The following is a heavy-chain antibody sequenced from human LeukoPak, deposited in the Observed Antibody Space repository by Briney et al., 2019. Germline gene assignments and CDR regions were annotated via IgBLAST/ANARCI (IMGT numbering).Heavy chain of an antibody. J-gene: IGHJ3*02. CDR3: AIFRRDYYDSCGHPTDI. CDR1: GFTFSSYA. V-gene: IGHV3-23*01. Sequence: GGSLRLSCAASGFTFSSYAMSWVRQAPGKGLEWVSAISGSGGSTYYADSVKGRFTVSRDNSKNTLYLQMNSLRAEDTAVYYCAIFRRDYYDSCGHPTDIWGQGTMVTVSS. CDR2: ISGSGGST. D-gene: IGHD3-22*01.